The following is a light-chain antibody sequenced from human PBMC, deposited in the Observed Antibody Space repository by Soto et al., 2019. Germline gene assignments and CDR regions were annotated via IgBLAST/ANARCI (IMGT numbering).Light chain of an antibody. J-gene: IGLJ2*01. V-gene: IGLV2-11*01. Sequence: QSVLTQPRSVSGSPGQSVTISCTGTSSDVGGHNSVSWYQQHPGKAPKLMIYDVSKRPSGVPDRFSGSKSDNTASLTISGLQAEDEADYYCCSYAVNYVIFGGGTKLTVL. CDR1: SSDVGGHNS. CDR3: CSYAVNYVI. CDR2: DVS.